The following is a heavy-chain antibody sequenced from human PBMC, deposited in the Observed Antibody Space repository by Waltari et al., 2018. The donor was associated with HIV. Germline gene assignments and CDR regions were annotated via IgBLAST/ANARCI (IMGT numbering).Heavy chain of an antibody. CDR1: GFTFSSYA. V-gene: IGHV3-30*01. CDR2: ISYDGSNK. D-gene: IGHD6-19*01. Sequence: QVQLVESGGGVVQPGRSLRLSCAASGFTFSSYAMHWVRQAPGKGLEWVAVISYDGSNKYYADSVKGRFTISRDNSKNTLYLQMNSLRAEDTAVYYCARSLIAVAGHGYAFDIWGQGTMVTVSS. CDR3: ARSLIAVAGHGYAFDI. J-gene: IGHJ3*02.